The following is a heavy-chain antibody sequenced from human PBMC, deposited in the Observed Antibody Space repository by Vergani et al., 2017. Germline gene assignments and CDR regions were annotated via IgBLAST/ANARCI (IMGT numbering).Heavy chain of an antibody. CDR2: INPSGGHT. J-gene: IGHJ4*02. V-gene: IGHV1-46*03. CDR3: ARGDYGILTGYRY. Sequence: QVQVVQSGAEVKKSGASVKVSCKTSGYTFSNYYMHWVRQAPGQGLEWMGIINPSGGHTNYAQTFQGRVTMTRDTYTSTVYMDLSSLRSEATAIYYCARGDYGILTGYRYWGQGTLVTVSA. D-gene: IGHD3-9*01. CDR1: GYTFSNYY.